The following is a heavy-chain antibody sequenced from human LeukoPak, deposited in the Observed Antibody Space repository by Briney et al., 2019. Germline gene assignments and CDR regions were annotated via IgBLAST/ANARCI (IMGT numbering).Heavy chain of an antibody. CDR1: GGSISGYY. CDR2: VYASGST. CDR3: ARDIGCCTSANCYGRFYWIDP. D-gene: IGHD2-2*01. V-gene: IGHV4-4*07. J-gene: IGHJ5*02. Sequence: TSETLSLSCTVSGGSISGYYWSWIRHPAGEGLEWIGRVYASGSTHYNPSVKSRVTMSVDASRNQFSLKLSSVTAADTAVYFCARDIGCCTSANCYGRFYWIDPCGQGTLVTVSS.